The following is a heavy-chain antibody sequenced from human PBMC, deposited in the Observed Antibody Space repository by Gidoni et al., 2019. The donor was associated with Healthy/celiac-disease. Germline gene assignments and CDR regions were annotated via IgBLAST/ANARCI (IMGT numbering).Heavy chain of an antibody. CDR2: INHSGST. V-gene: IGHV4-34*01. D-gene: IGHD3-22*01. Sequence: QVQLQQWGAGLLKPSETLSLTCAVYGGSFSGYYWSWIRQPPGKGLEWIGEINHSGSTNYNPSLKSRVTISVDTSKNQFSLKLSSVTAADTAVYYCARAQGVHYDSSGYYGYWGQGTLVTVSS. CDR3: ARAQGVHYDSSGYYGY. CDR1: GGSFSGYY. J-gene: IGHJ4*02.